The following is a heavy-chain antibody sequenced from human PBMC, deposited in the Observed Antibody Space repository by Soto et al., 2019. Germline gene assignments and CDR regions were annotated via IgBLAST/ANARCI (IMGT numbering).Heavy chain of an antibody. D-gene: IGHD3-22*01. CDR1: GFMFANYA. CDR2: ITGSGGGT. V-gene: IGHV3-23*01. Sequence: GGSLRLSCAASGFMFANYAMGWVRQAPGKGLEWVSAITGSGGGTYYADPEKGRFNPSRDNSKNTLYLKTQSLLAEDVAIFYCANWDTHCIIPPTGVVNYDFYDSDVWGQGTRVTVSS. CDR3: ANWDTHCIIPPTGVVNYDFYDSDV. J-gene: IGHJ6*02.